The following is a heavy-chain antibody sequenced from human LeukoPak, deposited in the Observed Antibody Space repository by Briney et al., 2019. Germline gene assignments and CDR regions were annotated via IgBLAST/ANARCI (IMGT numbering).Heavy chain of an antibody. CDR3: AGKTYYYDSSGQGLDY. V-gene: IGHV4-4*07. D-gene: IGHD3-22*01. Sequence: SETLSLTCSVSGDSISSDYWSWIRQLAGKGLEWIGRIYTTGSTNYNPSLKSRVTMSVDMSKNQFSLKLSSVTAADTAVYYCAGKTYYYDSSGQGLDYWGQGTLVTVSS. J-gene: IGHJ4*02. CDR1: GDSISSDY. CDR2: IYTTGST.